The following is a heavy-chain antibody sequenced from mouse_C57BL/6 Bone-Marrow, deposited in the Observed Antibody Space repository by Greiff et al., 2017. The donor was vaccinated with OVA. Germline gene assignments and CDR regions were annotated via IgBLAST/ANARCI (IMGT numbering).Heavy chain of an antibody. Sequence: EVQGVESGAELVKPGASVKLSCTASGFNIKDYYMHWVKQRTEQGLEWIGRIDPEDGETKYAPTFQGKATITADPSSNTAYLQLSSLTSEDTAVYYCARCDYDCDFDVWGTGTTVTVSS. V-gene: IGHV14-2*01. CDR3: ARCDYDCDFDV. D-gene: IGHD2-4*01. CDR1: GFNIKDYY. J-gene: IGHJ1*03. CDR2: IDPEDGET.